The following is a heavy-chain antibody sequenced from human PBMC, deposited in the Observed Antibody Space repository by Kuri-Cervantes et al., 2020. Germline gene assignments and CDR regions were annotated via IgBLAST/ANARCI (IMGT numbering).Heavy chain of an antibody. D-gene: IGHD3-10*01. CDR1: GGSISSSSYY. CDR3: ARIDYYGSGSYYLDP. J-gene: IGHJ5*02. V-gene: IGHV4-39*01. Sequence: SETLSLTCTVSGGSISSSSYYWGWIRQPPGKGLEWIGSIYYSGSTYCNPSLKSRVTISVDTSKNQFSLKLSSVTAADTAVYYCARIDYYGSGSYYLDPWGQGTLVTVSS. CDR2: IYYSGST.